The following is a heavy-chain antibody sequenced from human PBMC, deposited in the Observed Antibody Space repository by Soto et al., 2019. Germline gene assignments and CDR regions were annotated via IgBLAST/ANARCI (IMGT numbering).Heavy chain of an antibody. D-gene: IGHD3-3*01. CDR3: ARDRGDYDFWSGYTRPYYYGMDV. V-gene: IGHV4-59*01. CDR1: GFSISSYY. CDR2: IYYSGST. J-gene: IGHJ6*02. Sequence: SETLSLTCTFSGFSISSYYWSWIRQPPGKGLEWIGYIYYSGSTNYNPSLKSRVTISVDTSKNQFSLKLSSVTAADTAVYYCARDRGDYDFWSGYTRPYYYGMDVWGQGTTVTVSS.